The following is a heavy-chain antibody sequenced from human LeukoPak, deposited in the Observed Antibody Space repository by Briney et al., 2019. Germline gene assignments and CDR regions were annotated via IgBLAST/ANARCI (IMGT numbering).Heavy chain of an antibody. J-gene: IGHJ6*03. CDR3: ARDLGAVAGVYYYYMDV. Sequence: ASVKVSCEASGYTFAGYYMHWVRQAPGQGLEWMGWINPNSGGTNYAQKFQGRVTMTRDTSISTAYMELSRLRSDDTAVYYCARDLGAVAGVYYYYMDVWGKGTTVTVSS. CDR1: GYTFAGYY. V-gene: IGHV1-2*02. D-gene: IGHD6-19*01. CDR2: INPNSGGT.